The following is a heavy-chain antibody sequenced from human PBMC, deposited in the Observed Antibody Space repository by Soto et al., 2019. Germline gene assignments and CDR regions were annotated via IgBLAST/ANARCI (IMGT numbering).Heavy chain of an antibody. CDR1: GYTFTSYD. D-gene: IGHD2-8*01. J-gene: IGHJ5*02. CDR2: MNPNSGNT. CDR3: ARGLTMVYATPDWFDP. V-gene: IGHV1-8*01. Sequence: GASVKVSCKASGYTFTSYDINWVRQATGQGLEWMGWMNPNSGNTGYAQKFQGRVTMTRNTSISTAHMELSSLRSEDTAVYYCARGLTMVYATPDWFDPWGQGTLVTVSS.